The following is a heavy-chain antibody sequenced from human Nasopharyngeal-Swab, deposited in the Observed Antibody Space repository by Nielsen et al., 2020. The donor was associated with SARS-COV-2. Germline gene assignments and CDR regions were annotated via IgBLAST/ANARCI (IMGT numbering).Heavy chain of an antibody. Sequence: RPAPGKGLEWIGYIYYSGSTYYNPSLKSRVTISVDTSKNQFSLKLSSVTAADTAVYYCARVFWGYCSSTSCSNYYYYYYMDVWGKGTPVTVSS. V-gene: IGHV4-31*02. CDR2: IYYSGST. CDR3: ARVFWGYCSSTSCSNYYYYYYMDV. J-gene: IGHJ6*03. D-gene: IGHD2-2*01.